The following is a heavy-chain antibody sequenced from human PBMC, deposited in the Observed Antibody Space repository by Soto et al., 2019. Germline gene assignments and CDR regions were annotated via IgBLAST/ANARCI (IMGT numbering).Heavy chain of an antibody. D-gene: IGHD7-27*01. CDR2: IYYNGNT. J-gene: IGHJ4*02. Sequence: QVQLQESGPGLVKPSETLSLTCNVSGSSISNHYWSWIRQPPGKGLEWSGYIYYNGNTNYNPSLKRRVTMSVDTSTNQISLKLTTVTAADTAVYYCTRANWYSEYWGQGTLVTVSS. V-gene: IGHV4-59*11. CDR1: GSSISNHY. CDR3: TRANWYSEY.